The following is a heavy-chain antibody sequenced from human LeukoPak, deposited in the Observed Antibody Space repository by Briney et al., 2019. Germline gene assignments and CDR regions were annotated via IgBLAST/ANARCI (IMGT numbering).Heavy chain of an antibody. V-gene: IGHV3-23*01. CDR3: AKDLDWLLSDPGLDY. D-gene: IGHD3-9*01. CDR2: ISGSGGST. CDR1: GFTFSSYA. J-gene: IGHJ4*02. Sequence: GRSLRLSCAASGFTFSSYAMSWVRQAPGKGLEWVSAISGSGGSTYYADSVKGRFTISRDNSKNTLYLQMNSLRAEDTAVYYCAKDLDWLLSDPGLDYWGQGTLVTVSS.